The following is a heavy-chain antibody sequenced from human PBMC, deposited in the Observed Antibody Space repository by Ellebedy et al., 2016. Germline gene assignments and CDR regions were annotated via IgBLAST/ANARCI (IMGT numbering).Heavy chain of an antibody. D-gene: IGHD6-19*01. CDR2: IIDSGHST. Sequence: GGSLRLSXAASGFTFSDYAMSWVRQAPGKGPEWVSAIIDSGHSTYNSDSVKGRFTISRDNSKNTLYLQMDSLRAEDTAVYYCAKDRHVAGTELYDYWGQGTLVTVSS. CDR1: GFTFSDYA. V-gene: IGHV3-23*01. J-gene: IGHJ4*02. CDR3: AKDRHVAGTELYDY.